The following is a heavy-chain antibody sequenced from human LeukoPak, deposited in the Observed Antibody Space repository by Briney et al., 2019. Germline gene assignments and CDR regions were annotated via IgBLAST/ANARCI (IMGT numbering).Heavy chain of an antibody. CDR1: GGTFSSYA. V-gene: IGHV1-69*04. D-gene: IGHD5-12*01. CDR3: ARDFQPVGLRGDY. Sequence: ASVKVSCKASGGTFSSYAISWVRQAPGQGLEWMGRIIPILGIANYAQKFQGRVTITADKSTSTAYMELSSLRSEDTAVYYCARDFQPVGLRGDYWGQGTLVTVSS. CDR2: IIPILGIA. J-gene: IGHJ4*02.